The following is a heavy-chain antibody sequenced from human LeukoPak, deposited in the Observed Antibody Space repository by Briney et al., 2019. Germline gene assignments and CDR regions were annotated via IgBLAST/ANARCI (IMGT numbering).Heavy chain of an antibody. J-gene: IGHJ4*02. CDR3: VRSGDYGDDC. CDR2: ISYDGSSK. V-gene: IGHV3-30-3*01. Sequence: GRSVRLSCAACGFIFSNYAMHGVRQARGRGLEWVTVISYDGSSKYYADSVKGRFTISRDNSKNTLYLQMNSLRAEDTAVYYCVRSGDYGDDCWGQGTLVTVSS. D-gene: IGHD4-17*01. CDR1: GFIFSNYA.